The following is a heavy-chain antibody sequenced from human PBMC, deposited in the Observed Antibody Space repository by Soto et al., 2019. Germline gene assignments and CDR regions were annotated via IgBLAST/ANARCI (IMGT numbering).Heavy chain of an antibody. CDR3: ASSSIAAAGRFDY. V-gene: IGHV1-18*01. CDR2: IRSHNGNT. Sequence: QVQLVQSGAEVKQPGASVKVSCKASGSTRTAYGISWVRQAPGQGLEWMAWIRSHNGNTYYAQNLQGRVTMTTDTSTSTASMELRSLRADDTAVYCCASSSIAAAGRFDYWGQGALVTVSS. J-gene: IGHJ4*02. D-gene: IGHD6-13*01. CDR1: GSTRTAYG.